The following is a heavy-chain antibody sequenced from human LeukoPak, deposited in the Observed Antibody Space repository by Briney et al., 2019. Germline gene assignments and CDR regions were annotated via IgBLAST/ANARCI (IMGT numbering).Heavy chain of an antibody. V-gene: IGHV4-59*08. J-gene: IGHJ3*01. Sequence: SETLSLTCTVSGGSISRYYWSWIRRPPGKGLEWIGYVFHSGSTKYNPSLKSRVTISLDTSKKQFSLNLTSVSATDTAVYFCARHEGHCTGGNCYSNAFDVWGQGTMVTVSS. CDR1: GGSISRYY. CDR2: VFHSGST. CDR3: ARHEGHCTGGNCYSNAFDV. D-gene: IGHD2-15*01.